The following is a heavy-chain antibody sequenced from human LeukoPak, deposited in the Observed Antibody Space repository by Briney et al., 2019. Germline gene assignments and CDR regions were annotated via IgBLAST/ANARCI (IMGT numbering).Heavy chain of an antibody. CDR1: GFTFDDYG. Sequence: GGSLRLSCAASGFTFDDYGLSWVRQAPGKGLVWVSRSDGSNTNYADSVKGRFTISRDNAKNTLYLQMNSLRVEDTAVYFCARAQYYYDSSGYVRLDASDIWGQGTMVTVSS. CDR3: ARAQYYYDSSGYVRLDASDI. V-gene: IGHV3-74*01. J-gene: IGHJ3*02. CDR2: SDGSNT. D-gene: IGHD3-22*01.